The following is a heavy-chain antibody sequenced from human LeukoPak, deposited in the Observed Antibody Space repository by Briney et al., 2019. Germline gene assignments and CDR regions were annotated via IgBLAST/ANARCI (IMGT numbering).Heavy chain of an antibody. Sequence: SEALSLTCTVSGGSISSGGYYWSWIRQHPGKGLEWIGYIYYSGSTYYNPSLKSRVTISVDTSKNQFSLKLSSLTAADTAVYYCATLGYCSGGSCSRPPPPYSRFDYWGQGTLVTVSS. D-gene: IGHD2-15*01. CDR2: IYYSGST. J-gene: IGHJ4*02. CDR1: GGSISSGGYY. CDR3: ATLGYCSGGSCSRPPPPYSRFDY. V-gene: IGHV4-31*03.